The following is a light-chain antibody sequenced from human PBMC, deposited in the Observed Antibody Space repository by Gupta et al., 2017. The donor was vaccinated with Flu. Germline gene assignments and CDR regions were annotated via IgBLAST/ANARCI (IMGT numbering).Light chain of an antibody. CDR1: SSNIGAGYD. J-gene: IGLJ2*01. CDR2: GNS. V-gene: IGLV1-40*01. CDR3: QSYDSSLSV. Sequence: QSVLTPPPSVSGAPGQRAAISCTGSSSNIGAGYDVHWYQQLPGTAPKLLIYGNSNRPSGVPDRFSGSKSGTSASLAITGLQAEDEADYYCQSYDSSLSVFGGGTKLTVL.